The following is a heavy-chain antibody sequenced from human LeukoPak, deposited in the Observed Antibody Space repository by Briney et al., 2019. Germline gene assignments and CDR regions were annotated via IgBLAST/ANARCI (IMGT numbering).Heavy chain of an antibody. CDR3: ARATQYCSGGSCYDTWFDP. V-gene: IGHV3-30*02. D-gene: IGHD2-15*01. CDR2: IRYDGSTK. Sequence: PGGSLRLSCAASGFTFSSYGMHWVRQAPGKGLEWVAFIRYDGSTKYYADSVKGRFTISRDNAKNSLYLQMNSLRAEDTAVYYCARATQYCSGGSCYDTWFDPWGQGTLVTVSS. CDR1: GFTFSSYG. J-gene: IGHJ5*02.